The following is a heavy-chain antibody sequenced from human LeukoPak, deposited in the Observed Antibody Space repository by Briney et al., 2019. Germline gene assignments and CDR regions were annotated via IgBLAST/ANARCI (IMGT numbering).Heavy chain of an antibody. CDR1: GFTFSSYG. D-gene: IGHD3-22*01. V-gene: IGHV3-30*02. J-gene: IGHJ4*02. Sequence: PGGSLRLSCAASGFTFSSYGMHWVRQAPGKGLEWVAFIRYDGSNKYYADSVKGRFTISRDNSKNTLYLQMNSLRAEDTAVYYCARSIFTMIVRTQLDYWGQGTLVTVSS. CDR2: IRYDGSNK. CDR3: ARSIFTMIVRTQLDY.